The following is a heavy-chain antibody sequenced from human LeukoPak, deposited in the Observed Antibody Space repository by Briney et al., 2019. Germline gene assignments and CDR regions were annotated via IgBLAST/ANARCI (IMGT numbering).Heavy chain of an antibody. D-gene: IGHD3-10*02. J-gene: IGHJ4*02. CDR3: ARGALHVLDY. CDR1: GFTFSDYE. CDR2: ISTSGSTT. V-gene: IGHV3-48*03. Sequence: GGSLRLSCAASGFTFSDYEINWVRQAPGKGLEWVSCISTSGSTTYYADSVKGRFTISRDNAKNSLFLQMNTLTAEDTAVYYCARGALHVLDYWGQGTPVTVSS.